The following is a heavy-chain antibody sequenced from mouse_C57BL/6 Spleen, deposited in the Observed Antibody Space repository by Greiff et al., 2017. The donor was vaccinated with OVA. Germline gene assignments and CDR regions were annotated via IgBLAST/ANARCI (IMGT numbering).Heavy chain of an antibody. CDR1: GYAFSSSW. V-gene: IGHV1-82*01. D-gene: IGHD1-2*01. J-gene: IGHJ4*01. Sequence: VQLQQSGPELVKPGASVKISCKASGYAFSSSWMNWVKQRPGKGLEWIGRIYPGDGDTNYNGKFKGKATLTADESSSTAYMQLSSLTSEDSAVYYCARGYSYYAMDYWGQGTSVTVSS. CDR3: ARGYSYYAMDY. CDR2: IYPGDGDT.